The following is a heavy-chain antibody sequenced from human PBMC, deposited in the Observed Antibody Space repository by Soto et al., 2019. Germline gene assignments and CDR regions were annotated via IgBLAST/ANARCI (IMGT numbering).Heavy chain of an antibody. CDR3: ATSAGTTYYYGMDV. V-gene: IGHV3-11*03. CDR1: GFTFSDYY. Sequence: PGGSLRLSCAASGFTFSDYYMSWIRQAPGKGLEWVSYISSSSSYTNYADSVKGRFTISRDNAKNSLYLQMNSLRAEDTAVYYCATSAGTTYYYGMDVWGQGTTVTVSS. CDR2: ISSSSSYT. D-gene: IGHD6-13*01. J-gene: IGHJ6*02.